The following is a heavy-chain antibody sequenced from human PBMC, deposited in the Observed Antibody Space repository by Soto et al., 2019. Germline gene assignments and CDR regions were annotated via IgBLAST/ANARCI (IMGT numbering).Heavy chain of an antibody. Sequence: EVQLVESGGGLVKPGGSLRLSCAASGFTFSSYSMNWVRQAPGKGLEWVSSISSSSSYIYYADSVKGRFTISRDNAKNSLYLQMNSLIAEDTAVYYCARDREGVGAGLFWGQGTMVTVSS. D-gene: IGHD1-26*01. V-gene: IGHV3-21*01. CDR3: ARDREGVGAGLF. CDR2: ISSSSSYI. CDR1: GFTFSSYS. J-gene: IGHJ3*01.